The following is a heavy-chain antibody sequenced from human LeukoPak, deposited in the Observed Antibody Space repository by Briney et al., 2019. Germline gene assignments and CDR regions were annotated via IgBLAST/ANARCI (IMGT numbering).Heavy chain of an antibody. Sequence: PGGSLRLCFAASGFPFSSNAMSWVRQAPGKGLEWVSAISGSGGSTYYADSVKGRFTISRDNSKNTLYLQMSSLRAEDTAVYYCAKCYYDSSGYYFGAFDIWGQGTMVTVSS. CDR2: ISGSGGST. D-gene: IGHD3-22*01. CDR1: GFPFSSNA. J-gene: IGHJ3*02. CDR3: AKCYYDSSGYYFGAFDI. V-gene: IGHV3-23*01.